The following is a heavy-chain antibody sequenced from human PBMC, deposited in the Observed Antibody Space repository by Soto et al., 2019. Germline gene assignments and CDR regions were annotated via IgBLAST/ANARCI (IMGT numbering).Heavy chain of an antibody. CDR2: IIPILGIA. CDR1: GGTFSSYT. D-gene: IGHD3-22*01. CDR3: VTGLYYYDSSGLGHWIFDL. V-gene: IGHV1-69*02. J-gene: IGHJ2*01. Sequence: SVKVSCKASGGTFSSYTISWVRQAPGQGLEWMGRIIPILGIANYAQKFQGRVTITADKSTSTAYMELSSLRSEDTAVYYCVTGLYYYDSSGLGHWIFDLWGRGTLVTVS.